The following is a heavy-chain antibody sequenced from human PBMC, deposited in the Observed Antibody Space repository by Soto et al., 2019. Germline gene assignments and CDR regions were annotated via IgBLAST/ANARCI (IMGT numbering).Heavy chain of an antibody. D-gene: IGHD3-10*01. CDR3: ARDKQKGRQYGSGSYYKSPYYYGMDV. V-gene: IGHV4-39*07. CDR1: GGSIRNNYVS. Sequence: SETLSLTCAVSGGSIRNNYVSWGWIRQPPGKGLGWIGSIYYGGSTYYNPSLKSRVTMSVDTSKNQFSLKLSSVTAADTAVYYCARDKQKGRQYGSGSYYKSPYYYGMDVWGQGTTVTVSS. CDR2: IYYGGST. J-gene: IGHJ6*02.